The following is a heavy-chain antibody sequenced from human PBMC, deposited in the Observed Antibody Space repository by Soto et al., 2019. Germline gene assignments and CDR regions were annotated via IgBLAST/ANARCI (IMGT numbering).Heavy chain of an antibody. CDR3: ARESSSLFYYGSGSYYNLSYDDY. V-gene: IGHV1-3*01. Sequence: QVQLVQSGAEVKKPGASVKVSCKASGYTFTSYAMHWVRQAPGQRLEWMGWINAGNGNTKYSQKFQGRVTITRDTSASTAYMELSSLRSEDTAVYYCARESSSLFYYGSGSYYNLSYDDYWGQGTLVTVSS. J-gene: IGHJ4*02. CDR1: GYTFTSYA. CDR2: INAGNGNT. D-gene: IGHD3-10*01.